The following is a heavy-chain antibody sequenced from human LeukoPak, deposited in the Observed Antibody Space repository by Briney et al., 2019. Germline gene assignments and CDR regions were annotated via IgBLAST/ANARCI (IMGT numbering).Heavy chain of an antibody. J-gene: IGHJ4*02. CDR2: ISYSGST. D-gene: IGHD6-19*01. V-gene: IGHV4-59*08. CDR1: GGSISNYY. Sequence: SETLSLTCTVSGGSISNYYWSWIRQPPGKGLEWIGYISYSGSTNYNPSLKSRVTISVDTSKSQFSLKLSSVTAADTAVYYCARTNTVAGPHYWGQGTLVTVSS. CDR3: ARTNTVAGPHY.